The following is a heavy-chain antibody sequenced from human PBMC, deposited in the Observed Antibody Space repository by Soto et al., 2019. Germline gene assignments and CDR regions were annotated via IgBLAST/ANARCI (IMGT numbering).Heavy chain of an antibody. CDR3: ATRPLLPGAP. D-gene: IGHD3-22*01. J-gene: IGHJ3*01. CDR1: GFTFSSND. Sequence: EVQLVESGGGLIQPGGSLRLSCGASGFTFSSNDKNWVRQAPGKGLEWVSLIYSGGSTYYADSVKGRFTISRDNSKNTLYLQMSSLRAEDTAVYYCATRPLLPGAPWGQGTMVTVSS. CDR2: IYSGGST. V-gene: IGHV3-53*01.